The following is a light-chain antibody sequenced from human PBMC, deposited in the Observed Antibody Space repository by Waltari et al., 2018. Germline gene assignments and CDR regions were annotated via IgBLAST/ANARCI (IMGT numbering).Light chain of an antibody. J-gene: IGLJ2*01. CDR1: NSDVGGYNF. Sequence: QSALTHPASVSGSPGQSITISCTGTNSDVGGYNFVSWYQQHAGRAPKLMIYEVTKRPSGVSNRFSGSKSGNTASLTISGLQAEDEADYYCCSYMGRAIFGGGTKLTVL. V-gene: IGLV2-23*02. CDR3: CSYMGRAI. CDR2: EVT.